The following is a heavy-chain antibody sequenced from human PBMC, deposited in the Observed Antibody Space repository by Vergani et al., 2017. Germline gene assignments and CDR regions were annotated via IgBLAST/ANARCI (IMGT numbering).Heavy chain of an antibody. Sequence: QVQLQESGPGLVKPSQTLSLTCTVSGGSISSGSYYWSWIRQPAGKGLEWIGRIYTSGSTNYNPSLKSRVTMSVDTSKNQFSLKLSSVTAADTAVYYCARDHCTNGVCYPYFDYWGQGTLVTVSS. CDR2: IYTSGST. J-gene: IGHJ4*02. CDR3: ARDHCTNGVCYPYFDY. CDR1: GGSISSGSYY. D-gene: IGHD2-8*01. V-gene: IGHV4-61*02.